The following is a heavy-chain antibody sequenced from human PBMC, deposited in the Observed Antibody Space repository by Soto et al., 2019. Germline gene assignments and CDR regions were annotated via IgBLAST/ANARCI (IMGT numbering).Heavy chain of an antibody. CDR2: IKEDGSEK. J-gene: IGHJ6*02. Sequence: GGSLRLSCAVSGFTFSSNWMSWVRQAPGKGLEWVANIKEDGSEKYYVDSVKGRFTISRDNAKNSVYLQMSSLRAEDTAVYYCARVKAVAGREYYYYGMDVWGQGTTVTVSS. V-gene: IGHV3-7*01. D-gene: IGHD6-19*01. CDR3: ARVKAVAGREYYYYGMDV. CDR1: GFTFSSNW.